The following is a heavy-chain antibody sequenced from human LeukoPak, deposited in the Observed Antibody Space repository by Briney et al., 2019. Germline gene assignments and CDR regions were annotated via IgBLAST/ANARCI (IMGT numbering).Heavy chain of an antibody. CDR2: IWYDGSNK. CDR1: GFTFSSYG. CDR3: ATSQTTSGRYGNAFDI. D-gene: IGHD6-19*01. J-gene: IGHJ3*02. V-gene: IGHV3-33*01. Sequence: PGGSLRLSCAASGFTFSSYGMHWVRQAPGKGLEWVAVIWYDGSNKYYADSVKGRFTITRDNSKNTLYLQMNSLRAEDTAVYSCATSQTTSGRYGNAFDIWGQGTMVTVSS.